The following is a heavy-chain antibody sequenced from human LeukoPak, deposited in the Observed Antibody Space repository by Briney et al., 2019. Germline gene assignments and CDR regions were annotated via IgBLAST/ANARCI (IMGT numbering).Heavy chain of an antibody. CDR3: ARERDYDTYFDY. D-gene: IGHD3-22*01. J-gene: IGHJ4*02. Sequence: GGSLRLSCAVSGFGVSSNHVAWVRQAPGKGLEWVSVRQPGNVSYYADYVKGRFTTSADSSKNSLYLKMNNLRSEDTALYYCARERDYDTYFDYWGQGTLVSVSS. V-gene: IGHV3-53*01. CDR2: RQPGNVS. CDR1: GFGVSSNH.